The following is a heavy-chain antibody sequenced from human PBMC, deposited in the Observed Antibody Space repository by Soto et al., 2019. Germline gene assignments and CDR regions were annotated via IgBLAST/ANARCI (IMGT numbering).Heavy chain of an antibody. CDR3: TRGPTDYYDNSANYFLYY. Sequence: QVQLVQSGAEVKKPGASVKVSCKASGYTFITYGVSWVRQAPGQGLDWLGWISTYNGNTRYAERLQGRVTMTTDTATNTAYMELRNLRSEDTAVYYCTRGPTDYYDNSANYFLYYWGQGTLVTVSS. CDR1: GYTFITYG. D-gene: IGHD3-22*01. J-gene: IGHJ4*02. CDR2: ISTYNGNT. V-gene: IGHV1-18*01.